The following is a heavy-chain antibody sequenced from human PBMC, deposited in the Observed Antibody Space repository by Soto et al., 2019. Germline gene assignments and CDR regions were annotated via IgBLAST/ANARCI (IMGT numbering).Heavy chain of an antibody. CDR1: GFTFTDYY. D-gene: IGHD2-2*01. Sequence: QEQLVESGGGLVKPGGSLRLSCAASGFTFTDYYMTWIRQAPGKGLEWVSYISSSSSYTKYADSVKGRFTISRDNAKHSLYLQMNDLRAEDTAVYYCGRERSVGYCITTTCPKPFYYYAMDVWGQGTTVTVSS. J-gene: IGHJ6*02. CDR3: GRERSVGYCITTTCPKPFYYYAMDV. V-gene: IGHV3-11*06. CDR2: ISSSSSYT.